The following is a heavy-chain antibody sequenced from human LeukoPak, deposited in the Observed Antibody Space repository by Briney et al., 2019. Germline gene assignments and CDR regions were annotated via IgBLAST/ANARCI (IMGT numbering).Heavy chain of an antibody. D-gene: IGHD6-6*01. CDR1: GYSFTNHA. CDR2: INTNTGNS. J-gene: IGHJ3*02. V-gene: IGHV7-4-1*02. CDR3: ARERMGSSSSDAFDI. Sequence: ASVKVSCKASGYSFTNHAVNWVRQAPGQGLEWMGWINTNTGNSTFAQGFTGRFVFSLDTSVSTAYLQISSLKAEDTAVYYCARERMGSSSSDAFDIWGQGTMVTVSS.